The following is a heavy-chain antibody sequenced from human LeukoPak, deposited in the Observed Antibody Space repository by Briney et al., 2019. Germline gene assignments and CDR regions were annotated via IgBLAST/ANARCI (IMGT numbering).Heavy chain of an antibody. D-gene: IGHD7-27*01. V-gene: IGHV4-61*02. CDR2: IYTSGST. CDR1: GGSISSGSYY. CDR3: AREEANWGCLDY. J-gene: IGHJ4*02. Sequence: PSQTLSLTCTVSGGSISSGSYYWRWIRQPAGKGLEWIGRIYTSGSTNYNPSLKSRVTISVDTSKNQFSLKLSSVTAADTAVYYCAREEANWGCLDYWGQGTLVTVSS.